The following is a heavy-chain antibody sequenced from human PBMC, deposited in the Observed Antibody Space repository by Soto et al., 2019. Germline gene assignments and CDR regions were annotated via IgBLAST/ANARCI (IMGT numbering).Heavy chain of an antibody. CDR3: AREFMASTYYYYYGMDV. J-gene: IGHJ6*02. Sequence: SVKVSCKASGGTFSSYAISWVRQAPGQGLEWMGGIIPIFGTANYAQKFQGRVTITADESTSTAYMELSSLRSEDTAVYYCAREFMASTYYYYYGMDVWGQGTTVTVSS. V-gene: IGHV1-69*13. CDR1: GGTFSSYA. CDR2: IIPIFGTA.